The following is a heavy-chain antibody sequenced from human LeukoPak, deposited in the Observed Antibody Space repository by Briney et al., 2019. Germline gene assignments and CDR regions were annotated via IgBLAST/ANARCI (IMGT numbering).Heavy chain of an antibody. V-gene: IGHV4-59*01. D-gene: IGHD3-10*01. CDR3: ARVKGWFGNYYYGMDV. CDR2: IYYSGST. J-gene: IGHJ6*02. CDR1: GGSISSYY. Sequence: PSETLSLTCTVSGGSISSYYWSWIRQPPGKGLEWIGYIYYSGSTNYNPSLRSRVTISVDTSKNQFSLKLSSVTAADTAVYYCARVKGWFGNYYYGMDVWGQGTAVTVSS.